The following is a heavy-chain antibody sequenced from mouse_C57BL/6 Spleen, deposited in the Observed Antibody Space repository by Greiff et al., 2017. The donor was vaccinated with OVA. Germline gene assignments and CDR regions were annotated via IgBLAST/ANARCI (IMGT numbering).Heavy chain of an antibody. CDR2: IYPGDGDT. D-gene: IGHD2-4*01. V-gene: IGHV1-82*01. Sequence: QVQLQQSGPELVKPGASVKISCKASGYAFSSSWMNWVKQRPGKGLEWIGRIYPGDGDTNYNGKFKGKATLTADKSSSTAYMQLSSLTSEDSAVYFGASGGGDYDGYFDVWGTGTTVTVSS. J-gene: IGHJ1*03. CDR1: GYAFSSSW. CDR3: ASGGGDYDGYFDV.